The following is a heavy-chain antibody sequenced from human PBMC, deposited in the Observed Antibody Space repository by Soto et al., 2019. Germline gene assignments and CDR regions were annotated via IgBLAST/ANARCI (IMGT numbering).Heavy chain of an antibody. Sequence: QLQLQESGPGLVKPSETLSLTCTVSGGSISSSDHHWAWIRQPPGKGLEWIGSIFYSGTTYYSPSLKSRVTISVDPPKNQFSLKLSSVTAADTAVYYCAREDKSAPEYWGEGTLVTVSS. CDR2: IFYSGTT. D-gene: IGHD2-15*01. CDR1: GGSISSSDHH. CDR3: AREDKSAPEY. V-gene: IGHV4-39*01. J-gene: IGHJ4*02.